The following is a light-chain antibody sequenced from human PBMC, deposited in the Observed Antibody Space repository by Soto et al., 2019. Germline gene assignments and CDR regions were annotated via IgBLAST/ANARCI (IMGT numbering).Light chain of an antibody. CDR1: ESVTSS. J-gene: IGKJ4*01. CDR2: ETS. Sequence: EIEMTKSPATPSLSPGDRATLSCRASESVTSSLAWYQQKPGQPPRLLIYETSSRATGIPDRFSGSGSGTDFTLAVSRLEPEDFAVYFCQQYGSYPLTFGGGTKVDI. CDR3: QQYGSYPLT. V-gene: IGKV3-20*01.